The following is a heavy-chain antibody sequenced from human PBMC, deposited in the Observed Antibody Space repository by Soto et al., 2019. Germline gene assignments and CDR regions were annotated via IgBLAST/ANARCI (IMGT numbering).Heavy chain of an antibody. CDR2: IYHSGST. CDR3: ERGCTNGVCSSLSYSYSGVAV. J-gene: IGHJ6*02. V-gene: IGHV4-4*02. D-gene: IGHD2-8*01. CDR1: GGSISRSNC. Sequence: PSETLSLTCAVSGGSISRSNCWSWVRQPPGKGLECIGEIYHSGSTNYNPSLKRRVTISVDKSKNQFSLKLSSVTAADTAVYYCERGCTNGVCSSLSYSYSGVAVWGQGTTATVSS.